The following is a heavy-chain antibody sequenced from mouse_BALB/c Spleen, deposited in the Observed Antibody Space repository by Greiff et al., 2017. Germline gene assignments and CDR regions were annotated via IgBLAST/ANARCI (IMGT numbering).Heavy chain of an antibody. J-gene: IGHJ1*01. Sequence: VKLVESGPGLVAPSQSLSITCTVSGFSLTSYGVHWVRQPPGKGLEWLGVIWAGGSTNYNSALMSRLSISKDNSKSQVFLKMNSLQTDDTAMYYCARAPDYYGSSYVRYFDVWGAGTTVTVSS. D-gene: IGHD1-1*01. CDR2: IWAGGST. CDR1: GFSLTSYG. V-gene: IGHV2-9*02. CDR3: ARAPDYYGSSYVRYFDV.